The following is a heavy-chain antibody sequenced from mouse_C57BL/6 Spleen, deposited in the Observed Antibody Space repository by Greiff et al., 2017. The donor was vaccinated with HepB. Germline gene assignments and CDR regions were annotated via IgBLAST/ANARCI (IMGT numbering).Heavy chain of an antibody. J-gene: IGHJ1*03. D-gene: IGHD1-1*01. V-gene: IGHV1-55*01. CDR2: IYPGSGST. Sequence: QVQLKESGAELVKPGASVKMSCKASGYTFTSYWITWVKQRPGQGLEWIGDIYPGSGSTNYNEKFKSKATLTVDTSSSTAYMQLISLTSEDSAVYYCASRYYYGSSHWYFDVWGTGTTVTVSS. CDR1: GYTFTSYW. CDR3: ASRYYYGSSHWYFDV.